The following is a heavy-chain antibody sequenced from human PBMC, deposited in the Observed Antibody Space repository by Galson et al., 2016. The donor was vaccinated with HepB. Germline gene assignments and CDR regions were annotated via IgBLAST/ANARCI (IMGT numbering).Heavy chain of an antibody. J-gene: IGHJ5*02. Sequence: SLRLSCAVSGFTFSSFSMNWVRQAPGKGLEWVSFINNGGSKRYYADSLKGRFTISRDNAKNSLYLQLTSLGDEDTAVYYCVRDRGGPQEPWGQGTLVTVSS. CDR2: INNGGSKR. CDR3: VRDRGGPQEP. V-gene: IGHV3-48*02. CDR1: GFTFSSFS. D-gene: IGHD3-10*01.